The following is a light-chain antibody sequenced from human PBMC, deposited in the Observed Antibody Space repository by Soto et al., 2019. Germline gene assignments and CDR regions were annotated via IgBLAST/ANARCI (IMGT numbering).Light chain of an antibody. J-gene: IGLJ1*01. CDR1: SSDIGSYNL. V-gene: IGLV2-23*01. CDR2: EGS. Sequence: QSVLTQPASVSGSPGQSITISCTGSSSDIGSYNLVSWYQQRPGKAPKLLIFEGSKRPSGISDRFSGSKSGNTASLTISGLQAEDESDYYCCSYAGSYTHVFGTGTKLTVL. CDR3: CSYAGSYTHV.